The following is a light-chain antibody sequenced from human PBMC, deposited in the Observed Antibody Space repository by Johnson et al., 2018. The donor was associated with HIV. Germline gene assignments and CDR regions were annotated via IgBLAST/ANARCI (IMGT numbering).Light chain of an antibody. CDR3: GTWDSSLNTGYV. CDR2: ENN. Sequence: QSILTQPPSVSAAPGQKVTISCSGSSSNIGNNYVSWYQQLPGTAPKLLIYENNMRPSGIPDRFSGSKSGTSATLGITGLQTGDEADYYCGTWDSSLNTGYVFGTGTKVTVL. V-gene: IGLV1-51*02. J-gene: IGLJ1*01. CDR1: SSNIGNNY.